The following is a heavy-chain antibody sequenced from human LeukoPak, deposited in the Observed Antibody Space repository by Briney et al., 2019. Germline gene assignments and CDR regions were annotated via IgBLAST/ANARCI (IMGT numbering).Heavy chain of an antibody. Sequence: PSETLSLTCTVSGGSISSSSYYWGWIRQPPGKGLEWIGSIYYSGSTYYNPSLKSRVTISVDTSKNQFSLKLSSVTAADTAVYYCAREGEQWLVSYWGQGTLVTVSS. CDR1: GGSISSSSYY. CDR3: AREGEQWLVSY. D-gene: IGHD6-19*01. V-gene: IGHV4-39*07. J-gene: IGHJ4*02. CDR2: IYYSGST.